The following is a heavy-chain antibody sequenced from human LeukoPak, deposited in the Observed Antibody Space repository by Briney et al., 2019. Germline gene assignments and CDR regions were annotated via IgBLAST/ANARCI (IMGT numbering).Heavy chain of an antibody. Sequence: GGSLRLSCAASGFTFDDYGMSWVRQAPGKGLEWVSGINWNGGSTGYADSVKGRFTISRDNAKNSLYLQMNSLRAEDTALYYCARLGEGTSRGRIDYYYYYMDVWGKGTTVTVSS. J-gene: IGHJ6*03. D-gene: IGHD2-2*01. CDR3: ARLGEGTSRGRIDYYYYYMDV. CDR1: GFTFDDYG. CDR2: INWNGGST. V-gene: IGHV3-20*04.